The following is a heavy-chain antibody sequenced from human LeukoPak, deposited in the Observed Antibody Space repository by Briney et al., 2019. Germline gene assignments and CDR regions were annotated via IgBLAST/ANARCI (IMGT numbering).Heavy chain of an antibody. D-gene: IGHD5-18*01. Sequence: GGSLRLSCAASGFTFSSYSMNWVRQAPGKGLEWVSSISSSSSYIYYADSVKGRFTISRDNAKNSLYLQMNSLRAEDTAVYYCAKSGYSYESDYWGQGTLVTVSS. V-gene: IGHV3-21*01. J-gene: IGHJ4*02. CDR2: ISSSSSYI. CDR3: AKSGYSYESDY. CDR1: GFTFSSYS.